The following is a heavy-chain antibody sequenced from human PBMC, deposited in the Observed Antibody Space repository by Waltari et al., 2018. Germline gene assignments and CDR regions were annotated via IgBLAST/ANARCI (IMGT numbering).Heavy chain of an antibody. Sequence: EVQLVESGGGLVQPGGSLRLSCAASGFTFSSYSMNWVRQAPGKGLEGVSYISSSSSTIYYADSVKGRFTISRDNAKNSLYLQMNSLRAEDTAVYYCARDLYGSGRVWYFDYWGQGTLVTVSS. D-gene: IGHD3-10*01. CDR2: ISSSSSTI. CDR1: GFTFSSYS. J-gene: IGHJ4*02. V-gene: IGHV3-48*04. CDR3: ARDLYGSGRVWYFDY.